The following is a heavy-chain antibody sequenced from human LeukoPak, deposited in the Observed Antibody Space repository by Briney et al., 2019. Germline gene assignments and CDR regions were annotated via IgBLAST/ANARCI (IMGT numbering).Heavy chain of an antibody. CDR2: IDPHDSYT. V-gene: IGHV5-10-1*01. J-gene: IGHJ4*02. CDR1: GYTFTTYW. Sequence: GESLRISCKGSGYTFTTYWISWVRQMPGKGLEWMGRIDPHDSYTNYSPSFQGHVTISADKSISTAYLQWSSLEATDTAIYYCARRAGNSNNRQPIDYWGQGTLVTVSS. CDR3: ARRAGNSNNRQPIDY. D-gene: IGHD2/OR15-2a*01.